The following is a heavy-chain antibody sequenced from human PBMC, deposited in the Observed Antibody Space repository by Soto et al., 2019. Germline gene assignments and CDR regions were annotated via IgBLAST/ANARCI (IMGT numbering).Heavy chain of an antibody. J-gene: IGHJ4*02. CDR1: GFTFSSYW. V-gene: IGHV3-7*01. Sequence: GGSLRLSCAASGFTFSSYWMSWARQAPGKGLEWVANIKQDGSEKYYVDSVKGRFTISRDNAKNSLYLQMNSLRAEDTAVYYCAREYGVGYFDYWGQGTLVTVSS. CDR3: AREYGVGYFDY. D-gene: IGHD2-2*01. CDR2: IKQDGSEK.